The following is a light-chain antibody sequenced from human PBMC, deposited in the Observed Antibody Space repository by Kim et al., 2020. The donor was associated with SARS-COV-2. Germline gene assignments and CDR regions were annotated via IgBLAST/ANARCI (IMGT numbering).Light chain of an antibody. CDR2: GVT. CDR1: DNDIGAYDY. CDR3: RSYGGSNTWL. J-gene: IGLJ3*02. V-gene: IGLV2-14*03. Sequence: GQSITISSTGSDNDIGAYDYVSWYQQHPGKAPKLVIYGVTDRPSGVSKRFSGSKSGDTAALTISGLQAEDEADYYCRSYGGSNTWLFGGGTQLTVL.